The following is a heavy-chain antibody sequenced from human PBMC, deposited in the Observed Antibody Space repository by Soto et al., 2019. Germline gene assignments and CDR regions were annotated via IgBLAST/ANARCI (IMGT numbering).Heavy chain of an antibody. J-gene: IGHJ6*02. CDR1: GFTFSSYG. CDR3: AKLGMGSSSPNYYYGMDV. V-gene: IGHV3-30*18. D-gene: IGHD6-6*01. Sequence: PGGSLRLSCAASGFTFSSYGMHWVRQAPGKGLEWVAVISYDGSNKYYADSVKGRFTISRDNSKNTLYLQMNSLGAEDTAVYYCAKLGMGSSSPNYYYGMDVWGQGTTVTVSS. CDR2: ISYDGSNK.